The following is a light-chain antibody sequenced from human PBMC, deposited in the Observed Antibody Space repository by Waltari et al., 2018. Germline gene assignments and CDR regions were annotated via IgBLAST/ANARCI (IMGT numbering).Light chain of an antibody. CDR1: SSNIGYNY. CDR2: ENT. J-gene: IGLJ7*01. Sequence: QSVLTQPPSVSAAPGQRVTIPCPGGSSNIGYNYVSWYRQFPGTAPNLLIYENTERPSGIPGRFSGSKSGTSATLDITGLQAGDEADYYCGTWDSSLSGAVFGGGTHLTVL. V-gene: IGLV1-51*02. CDR3: GTWDSSLSGAV.